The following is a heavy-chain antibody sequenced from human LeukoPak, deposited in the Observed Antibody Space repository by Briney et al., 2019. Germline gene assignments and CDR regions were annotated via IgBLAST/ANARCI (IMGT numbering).Heavy chain of an antibody. CDR2: IYYDGST. J-gene: IGHJ4*02. CDR3: ARAPITGVGGRGYIDY. V-gene: IGHV4-39*07. Sequence: PSETLFLTCTVSGDSISSSSYFWGWIRQPPGKGLEWIGTIYYDGSTYSSPSLKSRVTMSVDTSKNQFSLKLTSVTAADTAVYYCARAPITGVGGRGYIDYWGQGTLVTVSS. D-gene: IGHD3-10*01. CDR1: GDSISSSSYF.